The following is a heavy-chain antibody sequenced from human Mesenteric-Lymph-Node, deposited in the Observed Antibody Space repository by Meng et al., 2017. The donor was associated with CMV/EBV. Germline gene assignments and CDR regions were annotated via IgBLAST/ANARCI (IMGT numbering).Heavy chain of an antibody. Sequence: SETLSLTCTVSGYSISSGYYWGWIRQPPGKGLEWIGSFYHSGSTYYNPSLKSRVTISVDTSRNQFSLKLSSVTAADTAVYYCASCSGRIRLGAFDIWGQGTMVTVSS. J-gene: IGHJ3*02. CDR1: GYSISSGYY. D-gene: IGHD2-15*01. CDR3: ASCSGRIRLGAFDI. CDR2: FYHSGST. V-gene: IGHV4-38-2*02.